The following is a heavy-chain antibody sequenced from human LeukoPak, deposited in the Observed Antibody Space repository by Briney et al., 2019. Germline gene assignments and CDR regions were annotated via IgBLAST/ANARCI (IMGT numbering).Heavy chain of an antibody. CDR3: ARAPSQHCSSTSCHNYYYYMDV. D-gene: IGHD2-2*02. CDR2: IYTSGST. CDR1: GDSITDYY. V-gene: IGHV4-4*07. J-gene: IGHJ6*03. Sequence: SETLSLTCNVSGDSITDYYWSWIRQPAGKGLEWIGRIYTSGSTNYNPSLKSRVTMSVDTSKNQFSLKLSSVPAADTAVYYCARAPSQHCSSTSCHNYYYYMDVWGKGTTVTVSS.